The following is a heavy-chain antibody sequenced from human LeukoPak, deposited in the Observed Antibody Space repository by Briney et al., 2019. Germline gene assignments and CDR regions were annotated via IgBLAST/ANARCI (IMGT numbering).Heavy chain of an antibody. CDR3: ARDFLLSGNYVDV. J-gene: IGHJ6*03. CDR1: GGSISSGDYY. D-gene: IGHD1-26*01. CDR2: IYYRGST. Sequence: PSGTLSLTCTVSGGSISSGDYYWSWIRQPPGKGLEWIGYIYYRGSTYYNPSLKSRATISVNTSKNQFSLKLSSVTAADTAVYYCARDFLLSGNYVDVWGKGTTVTVSS. V-gene: IGHV4-30-4*08.